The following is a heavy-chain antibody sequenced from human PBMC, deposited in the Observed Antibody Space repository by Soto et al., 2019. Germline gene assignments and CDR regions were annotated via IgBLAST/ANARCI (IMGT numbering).Heavy chain of an antibody. CDR1: GYSFTTYW. CDR2: IDPRDSYT. V-gene: IGHV5-10-1*01. D-gene: IGHD1-7*01. CDR3: AREKSDLELFNWLDP. Sequence: GESLKISCEASGYSFTTYWISWVRQMPGKGLEWMGAIDPRDSYTKYSPSFQGHVTISVDKSISTAYLQWNSLKASDTAIYYCAREKSDLELFNWLDPWGQGTLVTVSA. J-gene: IGHJ5*02.